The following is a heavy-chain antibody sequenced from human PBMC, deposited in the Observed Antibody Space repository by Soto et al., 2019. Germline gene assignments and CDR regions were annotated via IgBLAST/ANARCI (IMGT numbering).Heavy chain of an antibody. D-gene: IGHD3-10*01. J-gene: IGHJ4*02. V-gene: IGHV3-30*03. CDR2: ISYDGSNK. CDR3: AILWGPLGYFDY. Sequence: GGSLRLSCAASGFTFSSYGMHWVRQAPGKGLEWVAVISYDGSNKYYADSVKGRFTISRDNSKNTLYLQMNSLRAEDTAVYYCAILWGPLGYFDYWGQGNLVTVSS. CDR1: GFTFSSYG.